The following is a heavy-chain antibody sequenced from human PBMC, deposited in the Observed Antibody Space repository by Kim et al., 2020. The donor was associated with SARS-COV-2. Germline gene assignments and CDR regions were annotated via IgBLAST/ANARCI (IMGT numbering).Heavy chain of an antibody. D-gene: IGHD3-22*01. J-gene: IGHJ4*02. CDR3: ARNLYYYDSSGSRYYFDY. Sequence: SVKVSCKASGGTFSSYAISWVRQAPGQGLEWMGRIIPILGIANYAQKFQGRVTITADKSTSTAYMVLSSLRSEDTAVYYCARNLYYYDSSGSRYYFDYWGQGTLVTVSS. CDR1: GGTFSSYA. CDR2: IIPILGIA. V-gene: IGHV1-69*04.